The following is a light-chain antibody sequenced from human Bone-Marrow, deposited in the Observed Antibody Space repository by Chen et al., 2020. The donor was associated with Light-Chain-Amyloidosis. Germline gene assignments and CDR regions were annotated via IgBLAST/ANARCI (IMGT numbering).Light chain of an antibody. V-gene: IGKV3-20*01. CDR1: QSVSSYY. Sequence: RASQSVSSYYMAWYQQRRGQAPRLLIYGASKRADGIPDRFSGSGSGTDFTLTISRLEAYDFAVYFCQQFLGSPWTFGQGTKVEVK. J-gene: IGKJ1*01. CDR3: QQFLGSPWT. CDR2: GAS.